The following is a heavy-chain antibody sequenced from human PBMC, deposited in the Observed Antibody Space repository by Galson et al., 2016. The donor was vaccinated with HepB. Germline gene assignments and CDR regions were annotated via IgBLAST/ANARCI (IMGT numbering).Heavy chain of an antibody. Sequence: SLRLSCAASGFSLSSYSMNWVRQAPGKGLEWVSYIRSTGTTTHYADSVKGRFTISRDVAENSAYLQMNSLREEDTAVYYCAREPHSLGFWGQGTLVTVSS. CDR3: AREPHSLGF. J-gene: IGHJ4*02. V-gene: IGHV3-48*02. CDR1: GFSLSSYS. D-gene: IGHD2-21*01. CDR2: IRSTGTTT.